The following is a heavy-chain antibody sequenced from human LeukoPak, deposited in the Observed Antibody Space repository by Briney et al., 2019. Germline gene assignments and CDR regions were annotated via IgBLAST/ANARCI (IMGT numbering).Heavy chain of an antibody. J-gene: IGHJ6*02. CDR2: INPNSGGT. D-gene: IGHD2-2*02. CDR1: GYTFTGYY. V-gene: IGHV1-2*02. CDR3: ARASAAAIPYYYYYYGMDV. Sequence: ASVKVSCKASGYTFTGYYMHWVRQAPGQGLEWMGWINPNSGGTNYAQKFQGRVAMTRDTSISTAYMELSRLRSDDTAVYYCARASAAAIPYYYYYYGMDVWGQGTTVTVSS.